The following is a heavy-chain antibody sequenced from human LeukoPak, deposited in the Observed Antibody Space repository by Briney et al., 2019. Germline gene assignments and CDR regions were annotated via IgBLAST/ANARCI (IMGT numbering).Heavy chain of an antibody. CDR3: ATSARTYLGSSLDY. Sequence: GGSLKLSCVASEFSFSTYWMSWVRQAPGKGLVWVSRISSDASITSYADPVKGRFTISRDNAKNTLYLQMNSLRAEDTALYYCATSARTYLGSSLDYWGQGTLVTVSS. J-gene: IGHJ4*02. CDR2: ISSDASIT. D-gene: IGHD2-15*01. V-gene: IGHV3-74*01. CDR1: EFSFSTYW.